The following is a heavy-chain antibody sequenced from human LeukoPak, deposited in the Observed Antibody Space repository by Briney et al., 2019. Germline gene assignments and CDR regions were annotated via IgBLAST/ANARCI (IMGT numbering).Heavy chain of an antibody. CDR2: ISSSGSTI. V-gene: IGHV3-11*04. J-gene: IGHJ4*02. CDR3: ARRSSTYYFDS. Sequence: GGSLRLSCAASGFTFSDYYMSWIRQAPGKGLEWVSYISSSGSTIYYADSVKGRFTISRDNAKSSLYLQMNSLRAEDTAVYYCARRSSTYYFDSWGQGTLVTVSS. D-gene: IGHD3-10*01. CDR1: GFTFSDYY.